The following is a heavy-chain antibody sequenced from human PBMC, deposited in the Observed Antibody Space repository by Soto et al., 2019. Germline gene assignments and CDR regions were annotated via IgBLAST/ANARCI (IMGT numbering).Heavy chain of an antibody. CDR3: ARDLGSGRRYFDY. D-gene: IGHD6-19*01. CDR2: IDSSSSII. V-gene: IGHV3-21*01. J-gene: IGHJ4*02. CDR1: GFTFNNYA. Sequence: GGSLRLSCAASGFTFNNYAMSRVLQAPGKGLEWISSIDSSSSIIYYADSVKGRFTISRDSANNSLFLQMNSLRADDTALYYCARDLGSGRRYFDYWGQGTLVTVSS.